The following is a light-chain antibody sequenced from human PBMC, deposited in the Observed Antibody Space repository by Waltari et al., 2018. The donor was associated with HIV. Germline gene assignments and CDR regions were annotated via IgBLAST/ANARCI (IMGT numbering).Light chain of an antibody. CDR1: QSVTSSF. CDR3: QQYGSSPLT. V-gene: IGKV3-20*01. CDR2: GAS. J-gene: IGKJ4*01. Sequence: EIVLTQSPGTLSLSPGERATLSCRASQSVTSSFLSWYQQKPGQAPRLLIYGASSRTTGIPDRFSGGGSGTDFTLTISRLEPEDFAVYYCQQYGSSPLTLGGGTKVDIK.